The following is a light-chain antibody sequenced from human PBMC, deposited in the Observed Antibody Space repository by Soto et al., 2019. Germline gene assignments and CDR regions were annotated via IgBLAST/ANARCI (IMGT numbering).Light chain of an antibody. J-gene: IGKJ1*01. V-gene: IGKV3-15*01. Sequence: EIVVTQSPVTLSVSPGDRATLSCRASQSVNSNLAWYQQRPGQAPRLLIYDASTRATGIPARFSGSGSGTAFSLLISSLQSEDFAVYYCQQYNDWPRTFGRGTKVDIK. CDR2: DAS. CDR3: QQYNDWPRT. CDR1: QSVNSN.